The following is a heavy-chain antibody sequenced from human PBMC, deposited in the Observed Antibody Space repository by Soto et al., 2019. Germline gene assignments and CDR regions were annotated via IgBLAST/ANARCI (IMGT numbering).Heavy chain of an antibody. D-gene: IGHD6-13*01. CDR1: GGSISSGGYY. Sequence: PSETLSLTCTVSGGSISSGGYYWSWIRQPPGKGLEWIGYIYYSGSTNYNPSLKSRVTISVDTSKNQFSLKLSSVTAADTAVYYCASGEQQLVQSFDYWGQGTLVTVSS. CDR3: ASGEQQLVQSFDY. J-gene: IGHJ4*02. CDR2: IYYSGST. V-gene: IGHV4-61*08.